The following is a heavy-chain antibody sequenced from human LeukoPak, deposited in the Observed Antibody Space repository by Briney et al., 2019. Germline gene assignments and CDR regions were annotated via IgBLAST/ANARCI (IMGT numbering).Heavy chain of an antibody. V-gene: IGHV4-4*08. J-gene: IGHJ6*02. CDR1: GGSISSYY. CDR3: AAPGGIAVADYYYYGMDV. CDR2: IYDSGST. Sequence: SETLSLTCTVSGGSISSYYWSWIRQPPGKGLEWIGYIYDSGSTNFNPSLKSRVTISVDTSKNQFSLKLSSVTAADTAVYYCAAPGGIAVADYYYYGMDVWGQGTTVTVSS. D-gene: IGHD6-19*01.